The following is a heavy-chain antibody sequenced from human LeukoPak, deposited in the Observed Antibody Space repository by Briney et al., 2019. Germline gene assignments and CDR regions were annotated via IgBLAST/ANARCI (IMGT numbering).Heavy chain of an antibody. J-gene: IGHJ4*02. CDR2: INPNSGGT. V-gene: IGHV1-2*02. CDR1: GYTFTGYY. Sequence: GASVQVSCKASGYTFTGYYMHWVRQAPGQGLEWMGWINPNSGGTNYAQKFQGRVTMTRDTSISTAYMELSRLRSDDTAVYYCARVSIAARPDFDYWGQGTLVTVSS. D-gene: IGHD6-6*01. CDR3: ARVSIAARPDFDY.